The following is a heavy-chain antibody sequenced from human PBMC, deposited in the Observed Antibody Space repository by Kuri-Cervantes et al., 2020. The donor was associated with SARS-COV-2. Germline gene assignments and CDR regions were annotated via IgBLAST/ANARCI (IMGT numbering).Heavy chain of an antibody. CDR2: MNPNSGNT. D-gene: IGHD6-6*01. J-gene: IGHJ5*02. CDR3: ARTIAAHQSGWLDP. V-gene: IGHV1-8*03. Sequence: ASVKVSCKASGYTFTSYYMHWVRQATGQGLEWMGWMNPNSGNTGYAQKFQGRVTITRNTSISTAYMELSSLRSEDTAVYYCARTIAAHQSGWLDPWGQGTLVTVSS. CDR1: GYTFTSYY.